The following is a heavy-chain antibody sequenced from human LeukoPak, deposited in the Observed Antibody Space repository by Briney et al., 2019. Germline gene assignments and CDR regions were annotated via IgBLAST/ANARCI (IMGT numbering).Heavy chain of an antibody. J-gene: IGHJ4*02. Sequence: GESLKISCKGSGYSFTSYWIGWVRQMPGKGLEWMGIIYPGDSDTRYSPSFQGQVTMSADKSISTAYLQWSSLKASDTAIYYCGRQEGYCSSTTCSAYIDYWGQGTLVTVSS. V-gene: IGHV5-51*01. CDR3: GRQEGYCSSTTCSAYIDY. CDR2: IYPGDSDT. D-gene: IGHD2-2*01. CDR1: GYSFTSYW.